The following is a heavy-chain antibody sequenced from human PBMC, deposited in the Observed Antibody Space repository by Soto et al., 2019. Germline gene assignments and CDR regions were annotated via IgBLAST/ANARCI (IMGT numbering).Heavy chain of an antibody. D-gene: IGHD3-22*01. J-gene: IGHJ4*02. V-gene: IGHV3-7*01. CDR2: VDQDGSAK. Sequence: GGSLRLSCASSGFACNRYYITWIRQAPVKGLHWVATVDQDGSAKYYVDSVKGRFTISRDNAKNSLYVQMNSLRGEDTAVYYCARYCAYDSIYYCSSDRLDYWGQGTLVTVSS. CDR3: ARYCAYDSIYYCSSDRLDY. CDR1: GFACNRYY.